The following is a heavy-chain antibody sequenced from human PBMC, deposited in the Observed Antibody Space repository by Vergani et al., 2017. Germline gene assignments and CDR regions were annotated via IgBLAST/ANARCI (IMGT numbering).Heavy chain of an antibody. CDR2: IIPILGIA. J-gene: IGHJ4*02. Sequence: QVQLVQSGAEVKKPGSSVKVSCKASGGTFSSYTISWVRQAPGQGLEWMGRIIPILGIANYAQKFQGRVTITADKSTSTAYLELSSLRSEETAVYYCARGDIVATPYYFDYWGQGTLVTVSS. CDR3: ARGDIVATPYYFDY. V-gene: IGHV1-69*02. CDR1: GGTFSSYT. D-gene: IGHD5-12*01.